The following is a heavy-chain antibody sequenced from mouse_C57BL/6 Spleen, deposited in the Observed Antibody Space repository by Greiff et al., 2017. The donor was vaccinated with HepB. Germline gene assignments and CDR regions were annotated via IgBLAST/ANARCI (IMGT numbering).Heavy chain of an antibody. CDR3: ARTAVVGPFAV. V-gene: IGHV1-53*01. J-gene: IGHJ3*01. CDR2: INPSNGGT. Sequence: QVQLQQPGSELVKPGASVKLSCKASGYTFTSYWMHWVKQRPGQGLEWIGIINPSNGGTNYNEKFKSKATLTVDKSSSTAYMQLSSLTSEDAAVYYCARTAVVGPFAVWGPGTLVTVSA. CDR1: GYTFTSYW. D-gene: IGHD1-1*01.